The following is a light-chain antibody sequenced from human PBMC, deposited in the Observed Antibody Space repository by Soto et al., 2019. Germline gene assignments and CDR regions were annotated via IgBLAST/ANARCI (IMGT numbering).Light chain of an antibody. J-gene: IGKJ2*01. V-gene: IGKV1-39*01. CDR2: TAS. CDR3: QQSFSAPYS. CDR1: QSISSY. Sequence: DIQMTQSPSSLSASVGDRVTITCRASQSISSYLNWYQYKVGKAPRLLIYTASSLQTGVPSRFSGRGSGTDFTLTITSLQPADFTSYYCQQSFSAPYSFGQGTTLEIK.